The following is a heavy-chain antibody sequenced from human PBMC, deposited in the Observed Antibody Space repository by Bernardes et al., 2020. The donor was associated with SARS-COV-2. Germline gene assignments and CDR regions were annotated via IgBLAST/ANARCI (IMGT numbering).Heavy chain of an antibody. J-gene: IGHJ6*02. D-gene: IGHD6-13*01. CDR1: GGSISSSSYY. CDR3: ASGSSSWLYYYYGMDV. V-gene: IGHV4-39*01. Sequence: SETLSLTCTVSGGSISSSSYYWGWIRQPPGKGLEWIGSIYYSGSTYYNPSLKSRVTISVDTSKNQFSLKLSSVTAADTAVYYCASGSSSWLYYYYGMDVWGQGTTVTVSS. CDR2: IYYSGST.